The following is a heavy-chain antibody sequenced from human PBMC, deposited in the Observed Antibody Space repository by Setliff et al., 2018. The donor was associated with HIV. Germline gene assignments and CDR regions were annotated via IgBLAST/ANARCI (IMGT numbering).Heavy chain of an antibody. D-gene: IGHD3-16*02. J-gene: IGHJ4*02. V-gene: IGHV3-23*01. Sequence: GESLRLSCAASGFNFSTYAMSWVRQAPGKGLGWVSVISGSGDSAYYADSVKGRFTISRDDSKNMLFLQMDSLRVEGTAVYYCAKSDTCDFDTPSYPLHYWGQGTLVTVA. CDR3: AKSDTCDFDTPSYPLHY. CDR2: ISGSGDSA. CDR1: GFNFSTYA.